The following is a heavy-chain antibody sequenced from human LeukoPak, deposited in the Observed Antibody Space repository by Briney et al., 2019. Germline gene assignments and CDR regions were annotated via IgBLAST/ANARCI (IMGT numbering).Heavy chain of an antibody. Sequence: PSETLSLTCAVSGGSFSNYYWSWLRQTPGKGLEWIGEINDSGSTRNNPSLGGRVSISLDTSKNQFSLKLSSVTAADTAVYYCAREYTYYYYYMDVWGNGTTVTVSS. J-gene: IGHJ6*03. V-gene: IGHV4-34*01. CDR2: INDSGST. CDR1: GGSFSNYY. D-gene: IGHD2-2*02. CDR3: AREYTYYYYYMDV.